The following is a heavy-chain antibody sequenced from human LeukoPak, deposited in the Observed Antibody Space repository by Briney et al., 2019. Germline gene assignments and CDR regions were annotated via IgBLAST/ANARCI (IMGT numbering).Heavy chain of an antibody. D-gene: IGHD3-22*01. CDR3: AREDYYDSRVPSVDFDY. CDR2: ISWNSDSI. J-gene: IGHJ4*02. V-gene: IGHV3-9*01. CDR1: RFTFDDYA. Sequence: GGSLRLSCAASRFTFDDYAMYWARHAPGKGLEWGSDISWNSDSIGYADSVKGRFTISRDNAKNSLYLQMNSLRAEDTAVYYCAREDYYDSRVPSVDFDYWGQGTLVTVSS.